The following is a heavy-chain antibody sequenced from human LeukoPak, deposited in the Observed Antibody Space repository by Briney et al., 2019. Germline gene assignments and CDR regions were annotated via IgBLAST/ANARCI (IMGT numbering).Heavy chain of an antibody. CDR3: ARGVTAGVDY. Sequence: ASAKVSCKASGYTFTSYDINWVRQATGQGLEWMGWMNPNSGNTGYAQKFQGRVTMTRDTSISTAYMELSSLTSEDTAVYYCARGVTAGVDYWGQGTLVTVSS. CDR2: MNPNSGNT. CDR1: GYTFTSYD. J-gene: IGHJ4*02. D-gene: IGHD2-21*02. V-gene: IGHV1-8*01.